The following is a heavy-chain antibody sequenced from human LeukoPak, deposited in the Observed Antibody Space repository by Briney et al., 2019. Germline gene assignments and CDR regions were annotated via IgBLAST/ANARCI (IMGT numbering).Heavy chain of an antibody. CDR3: ASWHEMATIWATFDY. CDR1: GGSISSGSYC. V-gene: IGHV4-30-2*03. D-gene: IGHD5-24*01. Sequence: SQTLSLTCTVSGGSISSGSYCWSWIRQPAGKGLEWIATMYYSGTTYYNPSLKSRVTISGDTSKNQFSLKLTSVTAGDTAVHYCASWHEMATIWATFDYWGQGTLVTVSS. J-gene: IGHJ4*02. CDR2: MYYSGTT.